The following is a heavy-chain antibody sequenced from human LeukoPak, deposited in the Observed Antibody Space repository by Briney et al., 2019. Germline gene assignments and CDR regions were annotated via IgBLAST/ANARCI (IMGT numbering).Heavy chain of an antibody. J-gene: IGHJ4*02. D-gene: IGHD1-26*01. V-gene: IGHV3-9*01. Sequence: PGRSLRLSCAASGFIFDEYAMHWVRQAPGKGLEWVSSISWNRGSIAYADSVKGRFTISRDNSKNSLFLQMNGLGPEDTALYYCAKGNSGSYSYYFDCWGRGTLVTVSS. CDR3: AKGNSGSYSYYFDC. CDR1: GFIFDEYA. CDR2: ISWNRGSI.